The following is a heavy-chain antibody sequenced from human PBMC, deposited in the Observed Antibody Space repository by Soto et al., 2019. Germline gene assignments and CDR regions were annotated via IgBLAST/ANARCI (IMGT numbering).Heavy chain of an antibody. CDR2: ITADGGT. CDR1: EFTVSGHA. V-gene: IGHV3-23*01. D-gene: IGHD2-15*01. CDR3: APHVSCSGGSCQYDAFAI. Sequence: EVQVLESGGGLVQPGGSLRLSCEGSEFTVSGHAMTWIRQAPGKGPEWVSTITADGGTYYADSVKGRFAMSRDTSENTLYLQMNSLGAEATAASYCAPHVSCSGGSCQYDAFAIRGQGTMVTVSS. J-gene: IGHJ3*02.